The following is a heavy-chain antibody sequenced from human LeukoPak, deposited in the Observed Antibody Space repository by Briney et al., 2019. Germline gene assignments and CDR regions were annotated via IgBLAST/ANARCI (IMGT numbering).Heavy chain of an antibody. CDR1: GYIFTCYH. J-gene: IGHJ4*02. Sequence: ASVEVSCKASGYIFTCYHIHWGRQAPGQGLGWMGWTDPISGGANYAHKFQGRVTMTRDTAISTAYMELSRLTSDDTDVYYCARDFCYNGICYNSHDYGSQGPLVTVSS. CDR2: TDPISGGA. D-gene: IGHD2-8*01. CDR3: ARDFCYNGICYNSHDY. V-gene: IGHV1-2*07.